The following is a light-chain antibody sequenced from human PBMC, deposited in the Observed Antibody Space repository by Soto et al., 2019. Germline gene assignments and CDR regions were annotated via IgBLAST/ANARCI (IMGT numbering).Light chain of an antibody. J-gene: IGLJ2*01. CDR3: SSYTSSNTL. CDR2: EVS. Sequence: QSVLTQPASVSGSPGQSITISCTGTSSDVGDYKYVSWYQQHPGKAPKLMIYEVSNRPSGVSNRFSGSKSGNTASLTISGLQAEDGADYYCSSYTSSNTLFGGGTKLTVL. CDR1: SSDVGDYKY. V-gene: IGLV2-14*01.